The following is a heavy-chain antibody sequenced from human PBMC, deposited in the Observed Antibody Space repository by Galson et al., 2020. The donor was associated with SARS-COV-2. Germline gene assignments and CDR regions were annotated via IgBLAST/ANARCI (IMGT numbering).Heavy chain of an antibody. D-gene: IGHD6-13*01. CDR3: ARDQSLYSLQLLYGMDV. J-gene: IGHJ6*02. Sequence: GSLRLSCAASGFTFSDYYMSWIRQAPGKGLEWVSYISSSGSTIYYADSVKGRFTISRDNAKNSLYLQMNSLRAEDTAVYYCARDQSLYSLQLLYGMDVWGQGTTVTVSS. CDR1: GFTFSDYY. CDR2: ISSSGSTI. V-gene: IGHV3-11*01.